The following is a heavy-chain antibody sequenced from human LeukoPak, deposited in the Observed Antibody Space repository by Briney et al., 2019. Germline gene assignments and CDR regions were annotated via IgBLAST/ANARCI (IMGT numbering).Heavy chain of an antibody. D-gene: IGHD3-22*01. CDR2: ISGSGGST. V-gene: IGHV3-23*01. Sequence: GGSLRLSCAASGFTFSGYGMSWVRQAPGKGLEWVSAISGSGGSTYYADSVKGRFTISRDNSKNTLYLQMNSLRAEDTAVYYCASNNRHEVVAAIDYYFDYWGQGTLVTVSS. CDR3: ASNNRHEVVAAIDYYFDY. CDR1: GFTFSGYG. J-gene: IGHJ4*02.